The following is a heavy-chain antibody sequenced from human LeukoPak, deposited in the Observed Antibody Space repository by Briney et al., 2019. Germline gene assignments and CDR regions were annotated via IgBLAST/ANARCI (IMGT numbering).Heavy chain of an antibody. Sequence: PSETLSLTCTVSGGSISSSSYYWGWIRQPPGKGLEWIGSIYYSGSTYYNPSLKSRVTISVDTSKNQFSLKLSSVTAADTAVYYCARSWFGDKVTQWGQGTLVTVSS. J-gene: IGHJ4*02. CDR3: ARSWFGDKVTQ. CDR1: GGSISSSSYY. V-gene: IGHV4-39*01. D-gene: IGHD3-10*01. CDR2: IYYSGST.